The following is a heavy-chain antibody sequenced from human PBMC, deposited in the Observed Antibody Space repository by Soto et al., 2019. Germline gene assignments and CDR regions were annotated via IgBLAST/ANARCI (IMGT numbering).Heavy chain of an antibody. CDR1: GFTFSSYG. CDR3: AKMAAAGYFDY. V-gene: IGHV3-33*06. J-gene: IGHJ4*02. Sequence: PGGSLRLSCAASGFTFSSYGMHWVRQAPGKGLEWVAVIWDDGSNKYYADSVKGRFTISRDNSKNTLYLQMNSLRAEDTAVYYCAKMAAAGYFDYWGQGTLVTVSS. CDR2: IWDDGSNK. D-gene: IGHD6-13*01.